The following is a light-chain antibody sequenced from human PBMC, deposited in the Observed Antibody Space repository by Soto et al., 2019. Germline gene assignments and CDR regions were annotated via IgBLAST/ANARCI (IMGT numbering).Light chain of an antibody. Sequence: DIQMTQSPSTLSASVGDRVTITCRASQSISSWLAWYQQKPGKAPKLLIYDASSLESGVPSRFSGSGSGTEFTLTISSLQRDDFATYYCQQYNSYSTCGQGTKVEIK. CDR2: DAS. J-gene: IGKJ1*01. CDR3: QQYNSYST. V-gene: IGKV1-5*01. CDR1: QSISSW.